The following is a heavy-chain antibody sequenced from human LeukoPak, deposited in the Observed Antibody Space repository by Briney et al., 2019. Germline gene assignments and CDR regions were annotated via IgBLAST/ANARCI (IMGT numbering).Heavy chain of an antibody. V-gene: IGHV3-21*03. CDR1: GFTFSSYS. Sequence: GGSLRLSCAASGFTFSSYSMNWVRQAPGKGLEWVSFISSSSAHINYADSVKGRFTISRDNPRNSLYLQMNSLRAEDTAVYYCARTATDTGEFDYWGQGTLVTVSS. J-gene: IGHJ4*02. D-gene: IGHD6-13*01. CDR2: ISSSSAHI. CDR3: ARTATDTGEFDY.